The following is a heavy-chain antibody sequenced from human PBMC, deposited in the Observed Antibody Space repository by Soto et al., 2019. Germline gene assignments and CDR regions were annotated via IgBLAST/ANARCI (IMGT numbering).Heavy chain of an antibody. V-gene: IGHV3-48*01. J-gene: IGHJ4*02. CDR1: GFTFSTYK. CDR2: ISDSSSTI. D-gene: IGHD3-22*01. Sequence: HPGGSLRRSCAASGFTFSTYKMNWVRQAPGKGLEWVSYISDSSSTIHYADSVKGRFTISRDNAKNSLYLQMNSLRAEDTAVYYCARDDYPYYDDSSGYHFDYWGQGALVTVSS. CDR3: ARDDYPYYDDSSGYHFDY.